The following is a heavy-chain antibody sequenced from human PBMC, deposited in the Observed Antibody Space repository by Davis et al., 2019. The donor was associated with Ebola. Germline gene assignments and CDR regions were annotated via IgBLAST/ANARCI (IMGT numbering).Heavy chain of an antibody. CDR1: GGTFTSYA. J-gene: IGHJ3*02. D-gene: IGHD3-3*01. V-gene: IGHV1-69*06. CDR2: IIPRYETT. CDR3: ASARFWNGYFDDAFNM. Sequence: SVKVSCKASGGTFTSYAFTWLRQAPGQGLEWMGGIIPRYETTRYAQKFQGRVSITADKSTNTVYMEVRRLRSEDTAVYYCASARFWNGYFDDAFNMWGQGTTVTVSS.